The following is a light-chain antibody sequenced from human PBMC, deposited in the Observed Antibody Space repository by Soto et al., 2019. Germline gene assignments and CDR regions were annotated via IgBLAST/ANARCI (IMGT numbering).Light chain of an antibody. CDR2: VAS. Sequence: DIQLTQSPSFLSASVGDRVTITCRASQGISNYLAWYQQKPGKAPNLLIYVASTLQSGVPSRFSGNGSGTEFTLTIISLQPEDLATYYVQQLFSFPPTFGQATRLEIK. CDR3: QQLFSFPPT. CDR1: QGISNY. J-gene: IGKJ5*01. V-gene: IGKV1-9*01.